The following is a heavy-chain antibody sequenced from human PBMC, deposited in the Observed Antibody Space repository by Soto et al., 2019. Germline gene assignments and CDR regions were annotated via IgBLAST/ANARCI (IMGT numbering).Heavy chain of an antibody. V-gene: IGHV1-69*02. J-gene: IGHJ4*02. D-gene: IGHD5-12*01. CDR3: VRKTLIGSTYSGYDGSDY. Sequence: QVQLVQSGAEVKKPGSSVKVSCKASGGTFSNDIITWVRQAPGQGLEWMGRIIPLLDITNYAQKFQGRVTISADNATSTGYMEQNSMRSEDTGVYYGVRKTLIGSTYSGYDGSDYGGQGTLVTVSS. CDR1: GGTFSNDI. CDR2: IIPLLDIT.